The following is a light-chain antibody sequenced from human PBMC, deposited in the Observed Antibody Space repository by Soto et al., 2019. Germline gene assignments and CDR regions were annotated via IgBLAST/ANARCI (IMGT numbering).Light chain of an antibody. V-gene: IGLV1-40*01. Sequence: QSVLTQTPSVSGAPGQRVTISCTGTNSNIGAGYDVHWYQHLPGRAPKLLIFGNTNRPSGVPDRFSGSKSGTSASLAITGLQPEDEADYYCQSFDNSLSGFYVFGSGTKLTV. J-gene: IGLJ1*01. CDR3: QSFDNSLSGFYV. CDR2: GNT. CDR1: NSNIGAGYD.